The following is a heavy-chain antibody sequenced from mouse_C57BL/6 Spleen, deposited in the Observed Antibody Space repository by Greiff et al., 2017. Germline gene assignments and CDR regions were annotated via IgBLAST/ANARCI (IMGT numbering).Heavy chain of an antibody. CDR2: IDPYDSET. V-gene: IGHV1-52*01. Sequence: VQLQQPGAELVRPGSSVKLSCKASGYTFTSYWMHWVKQRPIQGLEWIGNIDPYDSETHYNQKFKDKATLTVDKSSSTAYMQLSSLTSEASAVYYCARGGSSYEAWFAYWGQGTLVTVSA. J-gene: IGHJ3*01. D-gene: IGHD1-1*01. CDR3: ARGGSSYEAWFAY. CDR1: GYTFTSYW.